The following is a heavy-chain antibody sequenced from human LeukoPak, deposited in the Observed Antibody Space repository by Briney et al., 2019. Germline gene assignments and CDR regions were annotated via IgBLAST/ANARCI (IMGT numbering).Heavy chain of an antibody. CDR1: GYTFNTYN. J-gene: IGHJ6*03. CDR3: ARDQYDSSGYSGPRSYYYMDV. CDR2: ISSYNDNT. D-gene: IGHD3-22*01. Sequence: ASVKVSCKASGYTFNTYNINWVRQAPGQGLEWMGWISSYNDNTNYAQKFQGRVTMTTDTSTSTAYMELRSLRSDDTAVYYCARDQYDSSGYSGPRSYYYMDVWGKGTTVTVSS. V-gene: IGHV1-18*01.